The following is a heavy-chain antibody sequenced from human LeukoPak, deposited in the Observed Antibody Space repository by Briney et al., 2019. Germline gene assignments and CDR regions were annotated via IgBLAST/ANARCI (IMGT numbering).Heavy chain of an antibody. V-gene: IGHV3-7*01. Sequence: GGSLRLSCAASGFTFSSYWMSWVRQAPGKGLEWVANIKQDGSEKYYVDSVKGRFTISRDNAENSLYLQMNSLRAEDTAVYHCARGGESSGYYIDIWGQGTKVTVSS. J-gene: IGHJ3*02. CDR3: ARGGESSGYYIDI. D-gene: IGHD3-22*01. CDR1: GFTFSSYW. CDR2: IKQDGSEK.